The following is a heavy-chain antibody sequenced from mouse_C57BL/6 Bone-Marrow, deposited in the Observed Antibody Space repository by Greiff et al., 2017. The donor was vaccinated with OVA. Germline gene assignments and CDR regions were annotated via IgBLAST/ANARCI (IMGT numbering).Heavy chain of an antibody. D-gene: IGHD2-4*01. Sequence: EVQGVESGGGLVKPGGSLKLSCAASGFTFSDYGMHWVRQAPEKGLEWVAYISSGSSTIYYDDTVKGRFTISRDNTKNTLFLQLTSLRSEDTAMYYCARSDYDYFDYWGQGTTLTVSS. CDR3: ARSDYDYFDY. V-gene: IGHV5-17*01. J-gene: IGHJ2*01. CDR2: ISSGSSTI. CDR1: GFTFSDYG.